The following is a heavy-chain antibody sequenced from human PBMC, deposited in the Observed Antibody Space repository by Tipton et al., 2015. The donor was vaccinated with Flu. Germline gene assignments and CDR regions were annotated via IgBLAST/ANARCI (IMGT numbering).Heavy chain of an antibody. V-gene: IGHV3-53*01. CDR2: IYTGGST. D-gene: IGHD1-1*01. CDR1: GFIISNYY. CDR3: ARGLMGWDATTDT. J-gene: IGHJ5*02. Sequence: SLRLSCAASGFIISNYYMSWVRQAPGKGLECVSVIYTGGSTSYTDSVKGRFTISRDNSKNTLYLQMSGLRVEETAVYYCARGLMGWDATTDTWGQGTLVTVAS.